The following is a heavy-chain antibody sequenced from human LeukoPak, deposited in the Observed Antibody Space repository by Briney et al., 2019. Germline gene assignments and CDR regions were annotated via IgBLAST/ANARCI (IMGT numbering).Heavy chain of an antibody. Sequence: SVKVSCKASGGTFSSYAISWVRQAPGQGLEWMGGIIPIFGTANYAQKFQGRVTITTDESTSTAYMELSSLRSEDTAVYYCARGYYDILTGRLRGEYYYMDVWGEGTTVTVSS. CDR3: ARGYYDILTGRLRGEYYYMDV. J-gene: IGHJ6*03. V-gene: IGHV1-69*05. D-gene: IGHD3-9*01. CDR1: GGTFSSYA. CDR2: IIPIFGTA.